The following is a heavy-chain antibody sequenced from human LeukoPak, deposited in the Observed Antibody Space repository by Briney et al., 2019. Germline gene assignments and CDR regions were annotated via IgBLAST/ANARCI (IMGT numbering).Heavy chain of an antibody. CDR3: ARDAEMATPYYYGMDV. CDR1: GGSISSYY. Sequence: SETLSLTCTVSGGSISSYYWSWIRQPPGKGLEWIGYIYYSGGTNYNPSLKSRVTMSVDTSKNQFSLNLSSVTAADTAVYYCARDAEMATPYYYGMDVWGQGTTVTVSS. CDR2: IYYSGGT. V-gene: IGHV4-59*01. J-gene: IGHJ6*02. D-gene: IGHD5-24*01.